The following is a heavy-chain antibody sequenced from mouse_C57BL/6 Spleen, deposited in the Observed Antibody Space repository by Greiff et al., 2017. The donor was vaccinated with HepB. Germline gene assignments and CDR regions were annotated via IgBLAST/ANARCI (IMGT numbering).Heavy chain of an antibody. CDR1: GYTFTSYW. Sequence: VQLQQPGAELVRPGSSVKLSCKASGYTFTSYWMHWVKQRPIQGLEWIGNIDPSDSETHYNQKFKDKATLTVDKSSSTAYMQLSSLTSEDSAVYYCARPYCGSSYGFAYWGQGTLVTVSA. CDR2: IDPSDSET. CDR3: ARPYCGSSYGFAY. V-gene: IGHV1-52*01. J-gene: IGHJ3*01. D-gene: IGHD1-1*01.